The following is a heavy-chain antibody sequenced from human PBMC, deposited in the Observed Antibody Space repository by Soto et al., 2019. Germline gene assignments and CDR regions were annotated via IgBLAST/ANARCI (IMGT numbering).Heavy chain of an antibody. CDR3: AKVPSSYHDFLKQNDYYYGMDV. CDR1: GFTFSSYG. Sequence: PGGSLRLSCAASGFTFSSYGMHWVRQAPGKGLERVAVISYDGSNKYYADSVKGRFTISRDNSKNTLYLQMNSLRAEDTAVYYCAKVPSSYHDFLKQNDYYYGMDVWGQGTTVTVS. J-gene: IGHJ6*02. CDR2: ISYDGSNK. V-gene: IGHV3-30*18. D-gene: IGHD3-3*01.